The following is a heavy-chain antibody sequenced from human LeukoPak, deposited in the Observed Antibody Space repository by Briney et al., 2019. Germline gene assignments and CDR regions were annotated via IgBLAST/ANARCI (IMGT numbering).Heavy chain of an antibody. CDR2: INANGAST. J-gene: IGHJ4*02. CDR1: GFIFSNYA. V-gene: IGHV3-64D*06. CDR3: VRRLGLAAGPHYFDY. Sequence: AGGSLRLSCSASGFIFSNYAMHWVRQAPGKGLEYVSGINANGASTDHADSVKGRFLISRDNSKNTLYLQMSSLRPEDTAVYYCVRRLGLAAGPHYFDYWGRGTLVTVSS. D-gene: IGHD3-16*01.